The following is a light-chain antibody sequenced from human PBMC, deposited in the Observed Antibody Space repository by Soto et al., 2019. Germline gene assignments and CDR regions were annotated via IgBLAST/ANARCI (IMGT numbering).Light chain of an antibody. CDR1: QNVLYRSSNKSY. Sequence: DIVMTQSPDFLAVSLGERATITCKSSQNVLYRSSNKSYLAWYQQRPGQPPRLLLYWASTRESGVPDRFVGSGSETDFTLTISRLEPEDFAVYYCQQYDSFIFTFGPGTKVDIK. CDR3: QQYDSFIFT. V-gene: IGKV4-1*01. CDR2: WAS. J-gene: IGKJ3*01.